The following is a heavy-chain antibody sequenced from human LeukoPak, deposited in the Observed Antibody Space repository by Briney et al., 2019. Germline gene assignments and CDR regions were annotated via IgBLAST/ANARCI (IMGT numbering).Heavy chain of an antibody. CDR2: MNPNSGNA. Sequence: ASVTVSCKASGYTFTSYDINWVRQATGQGLEWVGWMNPNSGNAGYTQKFQGRVNMTSNTSRSTAYMELSSQRSEDTAVYYCARGCYAIGYSYGYVDYWGQGTLVTVSS. CDR1: GYTFTSYD. V-gene: IGHV1-8*01. CDR3: ARGCYAIGYSYGYVDY. D-gene: IGHD5-18*01. J-gene: IGHJ4*02.